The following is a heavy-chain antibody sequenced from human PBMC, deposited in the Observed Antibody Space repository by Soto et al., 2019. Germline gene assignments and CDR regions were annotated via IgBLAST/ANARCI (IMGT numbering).Heavy chain of an antibody. D-gene: IGHD6-13*01. CDR1: GTSIRSGGYY. CDR2: IYYRGST. V-gene: IGHV4-31*03. CDR3: ASDLSGSRATIDY. J-gene: IGHJ4*02. Sequence: CTVSGTSIRSGGYYWTWIRQRPGKGLEWLGYIYYRGSTYYNPSLKTRVTLSLDPSKSQFSLTLTSVTAADTAIYYCASDLSGSRATIDYWGLGALVTVSS.